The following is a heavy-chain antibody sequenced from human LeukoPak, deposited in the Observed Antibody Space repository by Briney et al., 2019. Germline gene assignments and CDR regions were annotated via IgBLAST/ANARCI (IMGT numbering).Heavy chain of an antibody. CDR2: ISGSGGNT. CDR3: ARDHGGYDIDY. D-gene: IGHD5-12*01. CDR1: GFTFSSYA. J-gene: IGHJ4*02. V-gene: IGHV3-23*01. Sequence: GGSLRLSCVASGFTFSSYAMSWVRQAPGKGLEWVSAISGSGGNTYYPDSVKGRFTISRDNSKNTLSLQMNSLRAEDTAVYYCARDHGGYDIDYWGQGTLVTVSS.